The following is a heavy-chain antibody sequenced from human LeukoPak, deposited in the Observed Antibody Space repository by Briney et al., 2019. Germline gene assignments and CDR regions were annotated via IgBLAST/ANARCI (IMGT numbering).Heavy chain of an antibody. D-gene: IGHD6-13*01. CDR2: IWYDGSND. CDR3: ARDPSGRAAGGRGDY. J-gene: IGHJ4*02. CDR1: GSTFSSFG. V-gene: IGHV3-33*01. Sequence: GRSLRLSCGASGSTFSSFGMYWVRQAPGKGLEWVAVIWYDGSNDDYADSVKGRFTISRDNSKNTLYLQMNSLRAEDTAVYYCARDPSGRAAGGRGDYWGQGTLVTASS.